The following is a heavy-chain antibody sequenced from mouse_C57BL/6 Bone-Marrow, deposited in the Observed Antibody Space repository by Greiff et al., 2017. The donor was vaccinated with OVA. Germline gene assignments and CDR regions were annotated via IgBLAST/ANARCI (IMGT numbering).Heavy chain of an antibody. CDR3: ASGGNYEDYYAMDY. D-gene: IGHD2-1*01. J-gene: IGHJ4*01. Sequence: QVQLQQSGAELVKPGASVKISCKASGYAFSSYWMNWVKQRPGKGLEWIGQIYPGDGDTNYNGKFKGKATLTADKSSSTAYMQLSSLTSEDSAVYFCASGGNYEDYYAMDYWGQGTSVTVSS. CDR1: GYAFSSYW. CDR2: IYPGDGDT. V-gene: IGHV1-80*01.